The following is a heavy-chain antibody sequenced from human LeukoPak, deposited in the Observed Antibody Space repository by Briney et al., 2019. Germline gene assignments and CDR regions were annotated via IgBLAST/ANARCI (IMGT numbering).Heavy chain of an antibody. J-gene: IGHJ3*02. Sequence: SETLSLTCVVSGGSINNYYWSWIRPPPGKGLEWIAYIYSSGNTNYNPSFKSRVTVSVDTSKNQLSLRLTSVAAADTAIYYCARQPSATAAFDIWGQGTMVIVSS. CDR3: ARQPSATAAFDI. CDR1: GGSINNYY. D-gene: IGHD5-18*01. V-gene: IGHV4-59*08. CDR2: IYSSGNT.